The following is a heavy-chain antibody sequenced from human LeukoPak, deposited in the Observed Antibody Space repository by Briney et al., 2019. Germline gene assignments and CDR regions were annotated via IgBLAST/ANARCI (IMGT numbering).Heavy chain of an antibody. Sequence: PGGSLRLSCAASGFTFNSYWKSWVRQAPGKGLEWLANIKQDGSEKYYVDSVKGRFTISRDNPKNSLYLQMNSLRAEDTAVYYCGRYSGNYRAFDIWGQGTMVTVSS. CDR1: GFTFNSYW. CDR3: GRYSGNYRAFDI. V-gene: IGHV3-7*05. D-gene: IGHD1-26*01. J-gene: IGHJ3*02. CDR2: IKQDGSEK.